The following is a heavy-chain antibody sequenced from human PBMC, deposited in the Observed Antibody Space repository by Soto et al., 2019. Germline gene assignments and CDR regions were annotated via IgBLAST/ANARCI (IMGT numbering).Heavy chain of an antibody. CDR1: GVSISSSSYY. CDR3: ARSYGPSAFDI. J-gene: IGHJ3*02. CDR2: IYYSGST. D-gene: IGHD4-17*01. Sequence: SETLSPTCTISGVSISSSSYYWGWIRQPPGKGLEWIGGIYYSGSTYYNPSLKSRVTISVDTSKNQFSLKLSSVTAADTAVYYCARSYGPSAFDIWGQGTMVTVSS. V-gene: IGHV4-39*01.